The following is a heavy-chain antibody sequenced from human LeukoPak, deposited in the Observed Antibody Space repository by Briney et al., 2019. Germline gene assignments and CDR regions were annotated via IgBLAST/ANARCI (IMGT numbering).Heavy chain of an antibody. CDR3: ARGQRTDILTGYTYYFYMDV. CDR2: INTNTGNP. J-gene: IGHJ6*03. Sequence: ASVTVSCKASGYTFTSYAMKWVRQAPGQGLEWMGWINTNTGNPTYAPGFTGRFVFSLDTSVSTAYLQSSSLKAEDTAVYYCARGQRTDILTGYTYYFYMDVWGKGTTVTVSS. V-gene: IGHV7-4-1*02. CDR1: GYTFTSYA. D-gene: IGHD3-9*01.